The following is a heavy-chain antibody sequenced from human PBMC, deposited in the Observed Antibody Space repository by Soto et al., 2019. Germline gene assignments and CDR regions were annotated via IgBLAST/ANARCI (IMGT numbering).Heavy chain of an antibody. CDR3: ARERSFYYYYYYMDV. CDR2: INAGNGNT. Sequence: GASVKVSCKASGYTFTSYAMHWVRQAPGQRLEWMGWINAGNGNTKYSQKFQGRVTITRDTSASTAYMELSSLRSEDTAVYYCARERSFYYYYYYMDVWGKGTTVTVSS. D-gene: IGHD2-15*01. CDR1: GYTFTSYA. J-gene: IGHJ6*03. V-gene: IGHV1-3*01.